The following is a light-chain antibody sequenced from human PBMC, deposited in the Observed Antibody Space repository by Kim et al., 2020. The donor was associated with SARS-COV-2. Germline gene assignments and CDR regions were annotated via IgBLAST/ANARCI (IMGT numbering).Light chain of an antibody. V-gene: IGKV2-28*01. CDR1: QSLLHSNEYNY. Sequence: DIVMTQSPLSLPVTPAEPASISCRSSQSLLHSNEYNYLDWYLKKPGQSPQLLLYLGSNRASGVPDRFSGSRSDTDFTLKISSVEADDVGVYYCKQALQTPQSFGQVTKVEI. CDR3: KQALQTPQS. CDR2: LGS. J-gene: IGKJ2*03.